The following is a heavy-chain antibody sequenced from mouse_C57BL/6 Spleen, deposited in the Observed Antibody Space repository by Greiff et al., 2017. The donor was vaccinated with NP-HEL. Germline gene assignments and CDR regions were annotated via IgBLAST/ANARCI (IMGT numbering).Heavy chain of an antibody. CDR2: IDPSDSYT. D-gene: IGHD1-1*01. Sequence: QVQLQQPGAELVKPGASVKLSCKASGYTFTSYWMQWVKQRPGQGLEWIGEIDPSDSYTNYNQKFKGKATLTVDTSSSTAYMQLSSLTSEDSAVYDCARVDYYGSSYVRYFDVWGTGTTVTVSS. J-gene: IGHJ1*03. CDR3: ARVDYYGSSYVRYFDV. CDR1: GYTFTSYW. V-gene: IGHV1-50*01.